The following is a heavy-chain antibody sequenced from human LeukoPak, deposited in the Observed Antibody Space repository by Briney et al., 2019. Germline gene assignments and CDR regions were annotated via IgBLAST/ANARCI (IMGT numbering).Heavy chain of an antibody. D-gene: IGHD2-15*01. V-gene: IGHV3-74*01. CDR3: ARGYCSGGSCYLDY. CDR1: GFTFSSSW. Sequence: GGSLRLSCAASGFTFSSSWMHWVRQAPEKGLVWVSRINSDGSSTSYADSVKGRFTISRDNAKNTLFLQMNSLRAEDTAVYYCARGYCSGGSCYLDYWGQGTLVTVSS. CDR2: INSDGSST. J-gene: IGHJ4*02.